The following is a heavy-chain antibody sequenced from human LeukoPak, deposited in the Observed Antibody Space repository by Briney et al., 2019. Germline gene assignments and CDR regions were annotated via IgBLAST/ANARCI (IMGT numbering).Heavy chain of an antibody. CDR2: IYYSGST. Sequence: SETLSLTCTVSGGSISSSSYYWGWIRQPPGKGLEWIGSIYYSGSTYYNPSLKSRVTISVDTSKNQFSLKLSSVTAADTAVYYCARDRRHRGGYLDLWGRGTQVTVSS. CDR1: GGSISSSSYY. D-gene: IGHD3-16*01. CDR3: ARDRRHRGGYLDL. J-gene: IGHJ2*01. V-gene: IGHV4-39*07.